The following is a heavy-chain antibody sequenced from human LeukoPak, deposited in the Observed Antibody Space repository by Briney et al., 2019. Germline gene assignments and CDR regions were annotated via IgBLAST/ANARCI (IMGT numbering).Heavy chain of an antibody. CDR2: IGGISGSI. CDR3: AKDIGAADYYDILTGYYPPLTSGAFDI. D-gene: IGHD3-9*01. V-gene: IGHV3-9*01. Sequence: GGSLRLSCAASGFTFDDYAMHWVRQAPGKGLEWVSGIGGISGSIGYADSGKGRFTISRDNAKNSLYLQMNSLRAEDTALYYCAKDIGAADYYDILTGYYPPLTSGAFDIWGQGTMVTVSS. CDR1: GFTFDDYA. J-gene: IGHJ3*02.